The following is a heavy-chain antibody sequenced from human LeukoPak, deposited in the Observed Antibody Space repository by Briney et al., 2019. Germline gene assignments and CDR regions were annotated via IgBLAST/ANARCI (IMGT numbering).Heavy chain of an antibody. CDR2: IWYDGSNK. CDR3: ATEVHCSGGSCYPYYYYGMDV. CDR1: GFTFSSYG. Sequence: GGSLRLSCAASGFTFSSYGMHWVRQAPGKGLEWVAVIWYDGSNKYYADSVKGRFTISRDNSKNTLYLQMNSLRAEDTAVYYCATEVHCSGGSCYPYYYYGMDVWGQGTTVTVSS. D-gene: IGHD2-15*01. J-gene: IGHJ6*02. V-gene: IGHV3-33*01.